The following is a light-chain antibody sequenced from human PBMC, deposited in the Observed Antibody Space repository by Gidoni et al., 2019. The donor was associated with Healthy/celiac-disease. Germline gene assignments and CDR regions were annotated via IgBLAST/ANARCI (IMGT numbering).Light chain of an antibody. J-gene: IGLJ3*02. CDR1: SLRSYY. CDR3: NSRDSSGNHP. V-gene: IGLV3-19*01. Sequence: SSELTQDPAVSVALGQTVRITCQGDSLRSYYASWYQQKPGTAPVLVIYGKNNRPSGIPDRFSGSSSGNTASLTITGAQAEDEADYYCNSRDSSGNHPFGGGTKLTVL. CDR2: GKN.